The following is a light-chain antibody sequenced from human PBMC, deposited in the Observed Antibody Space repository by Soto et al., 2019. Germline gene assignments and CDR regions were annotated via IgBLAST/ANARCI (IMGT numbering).Light chain of an antibody. Sequence: DIVMTQSPLSMPVTPGEPASISCRSSQSLLFSNGYNYLDWYLQKPGQSPQLLLSLGSNRAPGVPERFSGSGSGTDFTLRISRVEAEDVGVYYCMQGVQTPFTFGPGTKVDIK. CDR2: LGS. CDR3: MQGVQTPFT. CDR1: QSLLFSNGYNY. V-gene: IGKV2-28*01. J-gene: IGKJ3*01.